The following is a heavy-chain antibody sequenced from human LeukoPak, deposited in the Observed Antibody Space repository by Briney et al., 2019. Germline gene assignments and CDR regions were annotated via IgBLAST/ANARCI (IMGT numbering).Heavy chain of an antibody. J-gene: IGHJ4*02. CDR1: GFTFSSYA. V-gene: IGHV3-21*01. CDR3: ARDRSSGIYSLMDY. CDR2: ISSSSYI. Sequence: GGSLRLSCAASGFTFSSYAMSWVRQAPGKGLEWVSSISSSSYIYYADSVKGRFTISRDNAKNSLYLQMNSLRAEDTAVYYCARDRSSGIYSLMDYWGQGTLVTVSS. D-gene: IGHD1-26*01.